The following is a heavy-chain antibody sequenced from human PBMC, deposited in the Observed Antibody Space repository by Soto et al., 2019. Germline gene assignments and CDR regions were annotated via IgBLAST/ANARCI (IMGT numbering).Heavy chain of an antibody. V-gene: IGHV3-33*01. CDR2: IWYDGTQK. CDR1: GFTFNTYS. Sequence: GRSLRLSCEASGFTFNTYSIHWVRQPPVKGLEWLAAIWYDGTQKYYADSVKGRFIISRDNSKKTLYLEMNSLRAEDTAVYCCARAGGTTVTGLWPSDSWGQGTLVTVSS. J-gene: IGHJ4*02. CDR3: ARAGGTTVTGLWPSDS. D-gene: IGHD4-17*01.